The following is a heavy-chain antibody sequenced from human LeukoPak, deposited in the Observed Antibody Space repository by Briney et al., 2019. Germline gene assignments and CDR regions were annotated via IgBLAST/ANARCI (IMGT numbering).Heavy chain of an antibody. V-gene: IGHV4-59*01. CDR1: GGSISGYY. Sequence: PSETLSLTCIVSGGSISGYYWSWIRQPPGKGLEWIGYIYYTGTTNYNPSLKSRITISADTSKNQFSLKLSSVTAADTAAYYCARSRSRGYSGDFDYWGQGTLVTVSS. CDR3: ARSRSRGYSGDFDY. CDR2: IYYTGTT. J-gene: IGHJ4*02. D-gene: IGHD5-12*01.